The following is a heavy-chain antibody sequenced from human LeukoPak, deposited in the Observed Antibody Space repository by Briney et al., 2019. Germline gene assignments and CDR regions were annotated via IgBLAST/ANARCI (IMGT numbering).Heavy chain of an antibody. Sequence: PGRSLRLSCAASGFTFSSYGMHWVRQAPGEGLEWVADIWYDGSHKYYADSVKGRFTISRDNSKNTLHLQMNSLRAEDTAVYYCARDLLLWFGELSGDSDYWGQGTLVTVSS. CDR3: ARDLLLWFGELSGDSDY. V-gene: IGHV3-33*01. CDR2: IWYDGSHK. D-gene: IGHD3-10*01. J-gene: IGHJ4*02. CDR1: GFTFSSYG.